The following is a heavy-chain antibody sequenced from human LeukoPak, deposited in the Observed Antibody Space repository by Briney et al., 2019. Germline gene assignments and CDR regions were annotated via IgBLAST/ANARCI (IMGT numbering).Heavy chain of an antibody. CDR3: ASSILGYCSGGSCYPHY. V-gene: IGHV4-34*01. Sequence: PSETLSLTCAVYGGSFSGYYWSWIRQPPGKGLEWIGGINHSGSTNYNPSLKSRVTISVDTSKNQISLKLSSVTAADTAVYYCASSILGYCSGGSCYPHYWGQGTLVTVSS. J-gene: IGHJ4*02. D-gene: IGHD2-15*01. CDR1: GGSFSGYY. CDR2: INHSGST.